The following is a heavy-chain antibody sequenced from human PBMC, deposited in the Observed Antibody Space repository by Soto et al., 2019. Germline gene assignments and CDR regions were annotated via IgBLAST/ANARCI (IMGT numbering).Heavy chain of an antibody. CDR3: ARDSYCTNGVCYTPGWFDP. D-gene: IGHD2-8*01. CDR2: IWYDGSNK. CDR1: GFTFSSYG. J-gene: IGHJ5*02. Sequence: PGGSLRLSCAASGFTFSSYGMHWVRQAPGKGLEWVAVIWYDGSNKYYADSVKGRFTISRDNSKNTLYLQMNSLRAEGTAVYYCARDSYCTNGVCYTPGWFDPWGQGTLVTVYS. V-gene: IGHV3-33*01.